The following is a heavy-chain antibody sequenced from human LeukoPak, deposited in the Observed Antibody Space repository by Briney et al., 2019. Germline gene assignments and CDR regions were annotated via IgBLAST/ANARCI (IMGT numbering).Heavy chain of an antibody. V-gene: IGHV3-53*01. CDR3: ARKMKTGDRVGTFDI. D-gene: IGHD1-1*01. J-gene: IGHJ3*02. CDR2: IYRGGST. Sequence: GGSLRLSCAASGFTVSSNYMSWVRQAPGKGLEWVSVIYRGGSTHYAGSVEGRFTISRDKSKNTVYLQMNSLTAEDTAVYYCARKMKTGDRVGTFDIWGQGTMVTVSS. CDR1: GFTVSSNY.